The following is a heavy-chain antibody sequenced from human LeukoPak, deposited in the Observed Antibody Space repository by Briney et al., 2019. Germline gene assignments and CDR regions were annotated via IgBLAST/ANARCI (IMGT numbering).Heavy chain of an antibody. J-gene: IGHJ5*01. D-gene: IGHD3-10*01. CDR2: VYDRGPA. Sequence: SQTLSLTCTVSGYAITSGGFSWNWIRQPPGKGLEWIGCVYDRGPAYYNPSLKSRFTISVDRPKNQFFLNVTSLTAADTAVYYCARSRQASGLFNSWGQGTLVVVSS. V-gene: IGHV4-30-2*01. CDR3: ARSRQASGLFNS. CDR1: GYAITSGGFS.